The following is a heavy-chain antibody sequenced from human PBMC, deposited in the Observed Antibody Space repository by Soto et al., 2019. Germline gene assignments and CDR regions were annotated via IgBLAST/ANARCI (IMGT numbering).Heavy chain of an antibody. J-gene: IGHJ4*02. D-gene: IGHD6-13*01. Sequence: GGSLRLSCAASGFTFSSYWMHWVRQAPGKGLVWVSRINSDGSSTSYADSVKGRFTISRDNAKNTLYLQMNSLRAEDTAVYYCATTFYSRGYYFDYWGQGTLVTVSS. V-gene: IGHV3-74*01. CDR3: ATTFYSRGYYFDY. CDR1: GFTFSSYW. CDR2: INSDGSST.